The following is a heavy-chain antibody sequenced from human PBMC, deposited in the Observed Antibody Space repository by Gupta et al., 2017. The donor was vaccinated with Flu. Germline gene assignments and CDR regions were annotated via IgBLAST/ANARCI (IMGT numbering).Heavy chain of an antibody. CDR1: SSYW. J-gene: IGHJ4*02. Sequence: SSYWLNWVRQAPGKGIEWVANIKQEGSENYYVASIKGRFTISRDNAKNSLYLQMNSLRAEDTAVYYCARSLIRYYYDSSGHYWFDYWGQGTLVTVSS. V-gene: IGHV3-7*01. CDR2: IKQEGSEN. CDR3: ARSLIRYYYDSSGHYWFDY. D-gene: IGHD3-22*01.